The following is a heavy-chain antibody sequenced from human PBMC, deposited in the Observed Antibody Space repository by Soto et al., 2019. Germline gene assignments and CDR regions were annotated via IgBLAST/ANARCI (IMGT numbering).Heavy chain of an antibody. CDR1: GDSISSYY. D-gene: IGHD3-9*01. CDR2: IYYSGST. Sequence: SETLSLTCTVSGDSISSYYWSWIRQPPGKGLEWIGNIYYSGSTNYNPSLKSRVTISVETSKNRFSLKLSSVTAADTAVYYCARSFRRYFDFDSWGQGTLVTVSS. CDR3: ARSFRRYFDFDS. V-gene: IGHV4-59*01. J-gene: IGHJ4*02.